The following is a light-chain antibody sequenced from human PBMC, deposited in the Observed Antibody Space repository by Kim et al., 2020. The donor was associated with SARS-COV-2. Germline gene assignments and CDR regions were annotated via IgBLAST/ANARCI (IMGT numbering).Light chain of an antibody. CDR1: QSVSSSY. CDR2: GAS. V-gene: IGKV3-20*01. CDR3: QHCGSTQT. J-gene: IGKJ1*01. Sequence: EIVLTQSPCTLSLSPGERATLSCRASQSVSSSYLAWYQQRPGQAPRLLIYGASSSATGIPDRFSGSGSGTDFTLTISRLETEDFAVYFCQHCGSTQTFGRGTKGDIK.